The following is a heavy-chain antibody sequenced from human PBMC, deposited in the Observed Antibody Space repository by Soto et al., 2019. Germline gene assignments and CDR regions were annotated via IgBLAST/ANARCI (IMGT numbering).Heavy chain of an antibody. CDR2: INAGNGNT. Sequence: QVQLVQSGAEEKKPGASVKVSCKASGYTFTSYAMHWLGQAPGQRLEWMGWINAGNGNTKYSQKFQGRVTITRDTSASTAYMELSSLRSEDTAVYYCARSIVVVTALDYWGQGTLVTVSS. J-gene: IGHJ4*02. D-gene: IGHD2-21*02. V-gene: IGHV1-3*05. CDR3: ARSIVVVTALDY. CDR1: GYTFTSYA.